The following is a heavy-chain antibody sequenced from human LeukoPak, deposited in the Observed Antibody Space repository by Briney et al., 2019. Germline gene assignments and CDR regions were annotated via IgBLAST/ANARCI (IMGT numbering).Heavy chain of an antibody. CDR2: ISYDGSNK. Sequence: GRSLRLSCAASGFTFSSYAMHWARQAPGKGLEWVAVISYDGSNKYYADSVKGRFTISRDNSKNTLYLQMNSLRAEDTAVYYCARPAWGQWLAEFDYWGQGTLVTVSS. V-gene: IGHV3-30-3*01. J-gene: IGHJ4*02. CDR1: GFTFSSYA. CDR3: ARPAWGQWLAEFDY. D-gene: IGHD6-19*01.